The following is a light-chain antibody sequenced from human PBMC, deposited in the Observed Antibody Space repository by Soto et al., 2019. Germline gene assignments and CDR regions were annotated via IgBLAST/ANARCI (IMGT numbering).Light chain of an antibody. Sequence: DIQMTQSPSSLPASVGDRVTITCRASQSISSYLYWFQHQPGKAPKLLIYGASSLQSGVPSRFSGSGSGRDFALTSSSLQPEDFATYYCQQSYSLPYTFGQGTKLEI. J-gene: IGKJ2*01. V-gene: IGKV1-39*01. CDR2: GAS. CDR1: QSISSY. CDR3: QQSYSLPYT.